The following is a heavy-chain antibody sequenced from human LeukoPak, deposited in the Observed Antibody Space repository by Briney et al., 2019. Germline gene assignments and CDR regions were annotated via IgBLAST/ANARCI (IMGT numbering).Heavy chain of an antibody. CDR2: ISGDGVST. Sequence: GGSLRLPCVASGLPIGDFAMHWVRQAPGQGLEWVSLISGDGVSTFFTDSVKGRFSISRDNSKNSLFLEMSSLRTEDTAMYYCARESGKFDYWGQGTLVAVSS. J-gene: IGHJ4*02. CDR3: ARESGKFDY. CDR1: GLPIGDFA. V-gene: IGHV3-43*02.